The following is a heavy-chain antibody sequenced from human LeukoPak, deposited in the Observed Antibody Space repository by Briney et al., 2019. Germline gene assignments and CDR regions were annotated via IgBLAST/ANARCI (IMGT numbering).Heavy chain of an antibody. Sequence: SETLSLTCTVSGGSISSGGYSWSWIRQPPGKGLEWIGYIYHSGSTYYNPSLKSRVTISVDRSKNKFSLKLSSVTAADTAVYYCASKDAMVNAVDYWGQGTLVTVSS. J-gene: IGHJ4*02. CDR1: GGSISSGGYS. D-gene: IGHD5-18*01. CDR2: IYHSGST. CDR3: ASKDAMVNAVDY. V-gene: IGHV4-30-2*01.